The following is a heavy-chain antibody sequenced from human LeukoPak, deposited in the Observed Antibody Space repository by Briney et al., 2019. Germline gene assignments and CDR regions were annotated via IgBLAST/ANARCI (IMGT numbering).Heavy chain of an antibody. CDR2: IYYSGST. J-gene: IGHJ4*02. Sequence: SETLSLTCTVSVDSISIGGYYWSWIRQHPGKGLEWIWYIYYSGSTYYNPSLKSRVTISVDTSKNQFYLKLSSVTAADTAVYYCARENSSGYHRLFDYWGQGTLVTVSS. V-gene: IGHV4-31*03. CDR3: ARENSSGYHRLFDY. CDR1: VDSISIGGYY. D-gene: IGHD3-22*01.